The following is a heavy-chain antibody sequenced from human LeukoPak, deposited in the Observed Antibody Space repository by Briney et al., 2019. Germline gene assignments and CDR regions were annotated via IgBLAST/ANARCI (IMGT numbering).Heavy chain of an antibody. Sequence: GGSLRLSCAASGFTVSSNYMSWVRQAPGKRLEWVSVIYSGGSTYYADSVKGRFTISRDNSKNTLYLQMNSLRAEDTAVYYCAREVRLRGNDITYYMDVWGKGTTVTVSS. CDR2: IYSGGST. CDR3: AREVRLRGNDITYYMDV. D-gene: IGHD3-9*01. J-gene: IGHJ6*03. CDR1: GFTVSSNY. V-gene: IGHV3-66*01.